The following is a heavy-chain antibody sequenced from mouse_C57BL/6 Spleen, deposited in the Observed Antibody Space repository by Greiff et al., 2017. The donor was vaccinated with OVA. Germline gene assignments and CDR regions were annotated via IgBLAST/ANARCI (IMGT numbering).Heavy chain of an antibody. V-gene: IGHV7-3*01. CDR1: GFTFTDSY. CDR2: IRNKANGYKS. J-gene: IGHJ1*03. Sequence: EVKLVESGGGLVQPGGSLSLSCAASGFTFTDSYMSWVRQPPGKALEWLGFIRNKANGYKSEYSASVKVRITISRDNYQSILYLQMNALRAEDSATYYCERYDPLYGYDGGYVDVWGKGTTVTVSS. D-gene: IGHD2-2*01. CDR3: ERYDPLYGYDGGYVDV.